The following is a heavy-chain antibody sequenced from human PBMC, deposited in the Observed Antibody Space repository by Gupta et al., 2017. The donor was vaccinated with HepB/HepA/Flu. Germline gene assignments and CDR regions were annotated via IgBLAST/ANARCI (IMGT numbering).Heavy chain of an antibody. CDR3: TRDMSPTERAFDI. J-gene: IGHJ3*02. CDR1: EITFKNDH. D-gene: IGHD1-1*01. V-gene: IGHV3-21*01. CDR2: ITYDSVYI. Sequence: EVQLMESGGGLVNPGGSLRLSCVASEITFKNDHMNWVRQAPGKGLEWVSFITYDSVYIHYADSVKGRFTIFRDNAKKSLFLQMNSLRAEDTGIYFCTRDMSPTERAFDIWGHGTMGTVSS.